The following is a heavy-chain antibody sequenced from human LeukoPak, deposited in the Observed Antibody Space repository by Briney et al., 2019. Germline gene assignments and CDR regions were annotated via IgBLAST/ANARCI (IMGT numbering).Heavy chain of an antibody. Sequence: GASVKVSCKASGYTFTSYGISWVRQAPGQGLEWMGWISAYNGNTNYAQKFQGRVTITRDTSASTAYMELSSLRSEDTAVYYCARVWSVVPGDYWGQGTLVTVSS. D-gene: IGHD2-2*01. CDR2: ISAYNGNT. CDR3: ARVWSVVPGDY. V-gene: IGHV1-18*01. CDR1: GYTFTSYG. J-gene: IGHJ4*02.